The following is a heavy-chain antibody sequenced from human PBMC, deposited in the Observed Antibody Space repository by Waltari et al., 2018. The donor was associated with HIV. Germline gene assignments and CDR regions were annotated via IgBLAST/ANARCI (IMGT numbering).Heavy chain of an antibody. V-gene: IGHV3-30-3*01. J-gene: IGHJ4*02. CDR3: AGAVLNFDWLLPLDY. Sequence: GRSLRLSCAASGFTFSSYAMHWVRQAPGKGLEWVAVISYDGSNKYYADSVKGRFTISRDNSKNTLYLQMNSLRAEDTAVYYCAGAVLNFDWLLPLDYWGQGTLVTVSS. CDR2: ISYDGSNK. D-gene: IGHD3-9*01. CDR1: GFTFSSYA.